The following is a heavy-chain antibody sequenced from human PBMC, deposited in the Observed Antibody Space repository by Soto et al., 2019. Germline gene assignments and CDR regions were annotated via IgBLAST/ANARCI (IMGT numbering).Heavy chain of an antibody. CDR1: GGTFSSYA. Sequence: SVKVSCKASGGTFSSYAISWVRQAPGQGLEWMGGIIPIFGTANYAQKFQGRVTITADESTSTAYMELSSLRSEDTAVYYCASSVRGSYASYYYYGMDVWGQGTTVTVSS. CDR3: ASSVRGSYASYYYYGMDV. CDR2: IIPIFGTA. D-gene: IGHD1-26*01. V-gene: IGHV1-69*13. J-gene: IGHJ6*02.